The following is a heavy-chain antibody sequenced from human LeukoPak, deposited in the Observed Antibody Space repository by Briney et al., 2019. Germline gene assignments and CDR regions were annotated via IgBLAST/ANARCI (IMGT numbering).Heavy chain of an antibody. CDR2: IYHSGGT. V-gene: IGHV4-4*02. CDR3: ARHSGLRSPFDP. D-gene: IGHD3-3*01. CDR1: GGSISSSNW. Sequence: SETLSLTCAVSGGSISSSNWWNWVRQPPGKGLEWIGEIYHSGGTSYNPSLKSRVTISVDTSKNQLSLKLTSATAADTSVYYCARHSGLRSPFDPWGQGTLVTVSS. J-gene: IGHJ5*02.